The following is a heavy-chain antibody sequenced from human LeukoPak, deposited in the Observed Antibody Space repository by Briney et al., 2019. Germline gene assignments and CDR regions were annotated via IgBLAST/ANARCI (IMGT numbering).Heavy chain of an antibody. D-gene: IGHD6-19*01. CDR1: GYTFTSYD. V-gene: IGHV1-8*01. Sequence: ASVKVSCKASGYTFTSYDINWVRQATGQGLERMGWMNPNSGNTGYAQKFQGRVTMTRNTSISTAYMELSSLRSEDTAVYYCARTWYSSGWSPSGYFDLWGRGTLVTVSS. CDR3: ARTWYSSGWSPSGYFDL. CDR2: MNPNSGNT. J-gene: IGHJ2*01.